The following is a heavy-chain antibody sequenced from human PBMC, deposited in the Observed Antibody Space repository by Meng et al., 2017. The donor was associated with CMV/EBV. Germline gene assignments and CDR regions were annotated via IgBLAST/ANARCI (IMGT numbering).Heavy chain of an antibody. V-gene: IGHV1-18*01. CDR3: ARDDLRKGIRLRNYYYGMDV. CDR1: GYTFTSYG. Sequence: ASVKVSCKASGYTFTSYGISWVRQAPGQGLEWMGWISAYNGNTNYAQKLQGRVTMTTGTSTSTAYMELRSLRSDDTAVYYCARDDLRKGIRLRNYYYGMDVWGQGTTVTVSS. J-gene: IGHJ6*02. D-gene: IGHD3-3*02. CDR2: ISAYNGNT.